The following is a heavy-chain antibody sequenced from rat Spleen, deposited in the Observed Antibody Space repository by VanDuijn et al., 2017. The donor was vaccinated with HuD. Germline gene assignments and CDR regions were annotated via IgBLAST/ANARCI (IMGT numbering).Heavy chain of an antibody. J-gene: IGHJ2*01. Sequence: EVQLVESGGGLVQPGRSMQLSCAASGFTFDNYYMAWVRQAPTKGLEWVAYISYDGGSTYYRDPVKGRFTISRDNAKSTLSLQMDSLRSEDTATYYCASLYTYYGYNYFDYWGQGVMVTVSS. D-gene: IGHD1-9*01. V-gene: IGHV5-25*01. CDR1: GFTFDNYY. CDR2: ISYDGGST. CDR3: ASLYTYYGYNYFDY.